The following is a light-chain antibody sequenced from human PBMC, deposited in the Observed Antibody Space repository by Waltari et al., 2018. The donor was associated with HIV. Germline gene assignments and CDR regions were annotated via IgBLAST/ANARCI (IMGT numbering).Light chain of an antibody. J-gene: IGLJ2*01. CDR2: DVS. CDR1: TSDVGGYNS. V-gene: IGLV2-14*03. CDR3: SSYPNSDTVV. Sequence: QSALTQPASVSGSPGQSITISCTGTTSDVGGYNSVSWYQQHPAKAPKLVILDVSNRPSGVSTRFSGPKSGNAASLTISGLQAEDEAYYYCSSYPNSDTVVFGGGTKVTVL.